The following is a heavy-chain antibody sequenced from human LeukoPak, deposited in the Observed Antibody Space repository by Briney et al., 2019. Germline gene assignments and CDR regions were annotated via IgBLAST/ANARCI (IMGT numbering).Heavy chain of an antibody. J-gene: IGHJ3*01. Sequence: QPGGSLRLSCAASGFTFSTSWMHWVRQAPGKGLVWVARIKSDVRSTDYADSVKGRFTISRDNSKNMLYLQLNSLRAGDTAMYYCAKNLGPFDVRGQGTMVTVSS. D-gene: IGHD3-16*01. CDR2: IKSDVRST. CDR1: GFTFSTSW. V-gene: IGHV3-74*01. CDR3: AKNLGPFDV.